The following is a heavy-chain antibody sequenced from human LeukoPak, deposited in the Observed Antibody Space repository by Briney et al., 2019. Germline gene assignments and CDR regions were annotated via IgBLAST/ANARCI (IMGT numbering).Heavy chain of an antibody. D-gene: IGHD6-19*01. CDR3: ARDLTEPAVAGRHNWFDP. J-gene: IGHJ5*02. CDR1: GGSISSSSYY. CDR2: IYYSGST. Sequence: SETLSLTCTVSGGSISSSSYYWGWIRQPPGKGLEWIGSIYYSGSTYYNPSLKSRVTISVDTSKNQFSLKLSSVTAADTAVYYCARDLTEPAVAGRHNWFDPWGQGTLVTVSS. V-gene: IGHV4-39*02.